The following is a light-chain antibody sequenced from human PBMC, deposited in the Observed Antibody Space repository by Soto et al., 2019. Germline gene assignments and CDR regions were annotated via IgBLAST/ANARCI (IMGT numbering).Light chain of an antibody. J-gene: IGLJ1*01. CDR1: SSDVGSYNL. CDR2: EGN. CDR3: CSYAGTYTPYV. Sequence: QAVVTQPASVSGSPGQSITISCTGSSSDVGSYNLVSWYQQHPGKAPKLMIYEGNKRPSGVSNRFSGSKSGNTASLTISGLQAEDEADYYCCSYAGTYTPYVFGTGTQLTVL. V-gene: IGLV2-23*01.